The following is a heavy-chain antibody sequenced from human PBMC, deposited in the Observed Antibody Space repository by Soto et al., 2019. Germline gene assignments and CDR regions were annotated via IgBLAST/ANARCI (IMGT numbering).Heavy chain of an antibody. J-gene: IGHJ6*02. CDR2: IYPGDSDT. V-gene: IGHV5-51*01. D-gene: IGHD5-12*01. CDR3: ARHGFGYSGHDPFFAYYYGMDV. Sequence: GESLKISCKGSGYSFTSYWIGWVRQMPGKGLEWMGIIYPGDSDTRYSPSFQGQVTISADKSISTAYLQWSSLKASDTAMYYCARHGFGYSGHDPFFAYYYGMDVWGQGTTVTVSS. CDR1: GYSFTSYW.